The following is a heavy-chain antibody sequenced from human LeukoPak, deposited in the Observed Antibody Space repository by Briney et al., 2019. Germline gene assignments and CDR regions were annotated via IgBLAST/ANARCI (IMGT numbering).Heavy chain of an antibody. J-gene: IGHJ4*02. Sequence: GGSLRLSCAASGFTFNTYDMHWFRQTTGKGLEWVSGIDTAGDTYYPDPGSVKGRFTISRDNAENSLYLQMNSLRVEDTAFYYCARDLAYSRLDYWGQGMLVTVSS. CDR3: ARDLAYSRLDY. CDR2: IDTAGDT. V-gene: IGHV3-13*01. D-gene: IGHD5-18*01. CDR1: GFTFNTYD.